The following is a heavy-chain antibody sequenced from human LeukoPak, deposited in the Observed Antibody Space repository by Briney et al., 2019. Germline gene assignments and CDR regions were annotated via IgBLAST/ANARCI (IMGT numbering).Heavy chain of an antibody. V-gene: IGHV1-2*02. D-gene: IGHD6-13*01. CDR2: IETDNGGT. J-gene: IGHJ4*02. CDR3: ARRLSVASSSTWMGDY. CDR1: GYTFTGYY. Sequence: ASVKVSCKASGYTFTGYYMHWVRQAPGQGLEWMGWIETDNGGTNYAQTFQGRVTMTRETSTSTAYMELSNLKSDDTAVYYCARRLSVASSSTWMGDYWGQGILVTVSS.